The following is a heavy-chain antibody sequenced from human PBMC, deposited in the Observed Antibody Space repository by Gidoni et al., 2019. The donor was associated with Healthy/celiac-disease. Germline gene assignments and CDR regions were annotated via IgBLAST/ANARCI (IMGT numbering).Heavy chain of an antibody. J-gene: IGHJ4*02. Sequence: EVQLLESGGGLLQPGWSLRLSCAASGFTFSSSAMSWVRQAPGKGLEWVSAISGSGGSTYYADSVKGRFTISRDNSKNTLYLQMNSLRAEDTAVYYCAKERMVRGPYIGWFDYWGQGTLVTVSS. CDR3: AKERMVRGPYIGWFDY. V-gene: IGHV3-23*01. CDR1: GFTFSSSA. CDR2: ISGSGGST. D-gene: IGHD3-10*01.